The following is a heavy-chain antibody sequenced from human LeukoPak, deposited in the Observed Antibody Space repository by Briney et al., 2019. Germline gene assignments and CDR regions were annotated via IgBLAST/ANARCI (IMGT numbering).Heavy chain of an antibody. V-gene: IGHV1-69*05. CDR3: ARGWYLDTAMARGY. CDR2: IIPIFGTA. CDR1: GGTFSSYA. J-gene: IGHJ4*02. Sequence: SVKVSCKASGGTFSSYAISWVRQAPGQGLEWMGRIIPIFGTANYAQKFQGRVTITTDESTSTAYMELSSLRSEDTAVSYCARGWYLDTAMARGYWGQGTLVTVSS. D-gene: IGHD5-18*01.